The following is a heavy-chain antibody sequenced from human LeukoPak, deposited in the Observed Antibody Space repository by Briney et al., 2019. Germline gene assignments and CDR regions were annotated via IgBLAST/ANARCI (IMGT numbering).Heavy chain of an antibody. V-gene: IGHV3-30*02. D-gene: IGHD6-6*01. J-gene: IGHJ4*02. CDR1: GFTFSSYG. CDR3: ARMYSSSSPYFDY. CDR2: IRYDGSNK. Sequence: GGSLRLSCAASGFTFSSYGMHWVRQAPGKGLEWVAFIRYDGSNKYYADSVKGRFTISRDNSKNTLYLQMNSLRAEDTAVYYCARMYSSSSPYFDYWGQGNLVTVSS.